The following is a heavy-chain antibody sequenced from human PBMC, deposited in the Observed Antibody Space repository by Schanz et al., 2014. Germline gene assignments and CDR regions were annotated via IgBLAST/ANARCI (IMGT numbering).Heavy chain of an antibody. CDR2: IKSDGSST. J-gene: IGHJ5*02. Sequence: EVQLVESGGGLVQPGGSLRLSCAASGFNFNNFAMTWVRQAPGKGLVWVSRIKSDGSSTSYADSVKGRFTISRDNAKNTLYLQMNSLRAEDTAVYYCARPALWCGDNCFDPWGQGTLVTVSS. CDR1: GFNFNNFA. D-gene: IGHD3-10*01. V-gene: IGHV3-74*02. CDR3: ARPALWCGDNCFDP.